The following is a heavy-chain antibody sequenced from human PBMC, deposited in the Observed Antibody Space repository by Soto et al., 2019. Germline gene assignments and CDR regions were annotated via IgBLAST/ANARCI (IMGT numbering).Heavy chain of an antibody. CDR3: ARDKGAVAGSWYYCGMDV. D-gene: IGHD6-19*01. CDR2: ISWNSDSI. V-gene: IGHV3-9*01. Sequence: GGSLRLSCAASGFTFDDFAMHWVRQAPGKGLEWVSGISWNSDSIDYADSVKGRFTISRDNAKNSLYLQMNSLRADDTALYYCARDKGAVAGSWYYCGMDVWGQGTTVTVSS. CDR1: GFTFDDFA. J-gene: IGHJ6*02.